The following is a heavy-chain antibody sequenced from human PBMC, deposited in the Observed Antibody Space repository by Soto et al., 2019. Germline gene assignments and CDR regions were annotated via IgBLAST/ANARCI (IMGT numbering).Heavy chain of an antibody. J-gene: IGHJ3*02. CDR2: FDPEDGET. Sequence: ASVKVSCKVSGYTLTELSMHWVRQAPGKGLEWMGGFDPEDGETIYAQKFQGRVTMTEDTSTDTAYMELSSLRSEDTAVYYCATQGYCSGGSCYGALDAFDIWGQGTMVTVSS. V-gene: IGHV1-24*01. CDR1: GYTLTELS. CDR3: ATQGYCSGGSCYGALDAFDI. D-gene: IGHD2-15*01.